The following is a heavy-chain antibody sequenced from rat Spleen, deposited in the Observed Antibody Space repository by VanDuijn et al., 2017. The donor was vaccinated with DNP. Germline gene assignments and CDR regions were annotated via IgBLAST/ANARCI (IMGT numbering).Heavy chain of an antibody. V-gene: IGHV5-31*01. CDR1: GFTFSYYW. D-gene: IGHD5-1*01. Sequence: EVQLVESGGDLVQPGGSLKLSCVASGFTFSYYWMTWIRQVPGKGLEWIASITSGAGTTSYADSVKGRFTVSRDDAGNTLYLQMNSLRSEDTATYYCARGSGTYYWYFDFWGPGTMVTVSS. CDR2: ITSGAGTT. CDR3: ARGSGTYYWYFDF. J-gene: IGHJ1*01.